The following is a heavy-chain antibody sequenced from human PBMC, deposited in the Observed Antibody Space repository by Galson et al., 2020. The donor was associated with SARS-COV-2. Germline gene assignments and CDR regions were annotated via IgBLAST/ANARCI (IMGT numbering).Heavy chain of an antibody. Sequence: GGSLRLSCAASGFTFDDYAMHWVRQAPGKGLEWVSGIRWNSGSIGYADSVKGRFTISRDNAKNSLYLQMNSLRAEDTALYYCAKVDVEMATSGDYWGQGTLVTVSS. V-gene: IGHV3-9*01. J-gene: IGHJ4*02. CDR1: GFTFDDYA. D-gene: IGHD1-26*01. CDR2: IRWNSGSI. CDR3: AKVDVEMATSGDY.